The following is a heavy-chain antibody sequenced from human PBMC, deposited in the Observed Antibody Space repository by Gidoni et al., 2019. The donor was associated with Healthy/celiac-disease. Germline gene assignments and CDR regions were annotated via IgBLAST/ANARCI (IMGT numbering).Heavy chain of an antibody. Sequence: QVQLQESGPGLVKPSQTLSLTCTVSGGSISSGSYYWSWIRQPAGKGLEWIGRIYTSGSTNYNPSLKSRVTISVDTSKNQFSLKLSSVTAADTAVYYCARDLIVVVPAAPFYYYYGMDVWGQGTTVTVSS. V-gene: IGHV4-61*02. CDR1: GGSISSGSYY. CDR3: ARDLIVVVPAAPFYYYYGMDV. J-gene: IGHJ6*02. D-gene: IGHD2-2*01. CDR2: IYTSGST.